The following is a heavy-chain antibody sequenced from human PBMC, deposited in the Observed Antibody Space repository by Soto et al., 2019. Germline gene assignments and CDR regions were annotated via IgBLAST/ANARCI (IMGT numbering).Heavy chain of an antibody. CDR2: IKQDGSEK. V-gene: IGHV3-7*01. D-gene: IGHD2-2*01. Sequence: PGGSLRLSCAASGFTFSSYWMSWVRQAPGKGLECVANIKQDGSEKYYVDSVKGRFTISRDNAKNSLYLQMNSLRAEDTAVYYCARAPVPAALIYYFDYWGQGTLVTVYS. CDR3: ARAPVPAALIYYFDY. CDR1: GFTFSSYW. J-gene: IGHJ4*02.